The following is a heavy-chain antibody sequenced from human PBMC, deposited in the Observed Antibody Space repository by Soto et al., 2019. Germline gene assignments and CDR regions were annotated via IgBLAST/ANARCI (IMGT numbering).Heavy chain of an antibody. CDR2: IYSGGST. J-gene: IGHJ4*02. V-gene: IGHV3-53*04. CDR1: GFTVSINF. D-gene: IGHD3-10*01. CDR3: ARHGSWFGHTYYFDY. Sequence: GGSLRLSCAASGFTVSINFMSWVCQAQGKGLEWVSVIYSGGSTYYADSVKGRFTISRHNSKNTLYLQMNSLRAEDTAVYYCARHGSWFGHTYYFDYWGQGTLVTVSS.